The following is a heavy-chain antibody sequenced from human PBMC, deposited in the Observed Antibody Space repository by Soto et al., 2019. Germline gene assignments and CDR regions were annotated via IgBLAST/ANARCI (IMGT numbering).Heavy chain of an antibody. D-gene: IGHD3-22*01. Sequence: GGSLRLSCAASGFTFSSYAMSWVRQAPGKGLEWASAISGSGGSTYYADSVKDRFTISRDNSKNTLYVKMNSLRAENEAIYYCAKDHSVTMIVVVIKASYYGMYVWGQGTTVTVSS. J-gene: IGHJ6*02. CDR2: ISGSGGST. CDR3: AKDHSVTMIVVVIKASYYGMYV. V-gene: IGHV3-23*01. CDR1: GFTFSSYA.